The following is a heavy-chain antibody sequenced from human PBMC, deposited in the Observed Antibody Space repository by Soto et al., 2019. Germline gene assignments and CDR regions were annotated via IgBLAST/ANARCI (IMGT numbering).Heavy chain of an antibody. Sequence: PRGSLRLSCAASGFTFSDYYMSWIRQAPGKGLEWVSYISSSSSYTNYADSVKGRFTISRDNAKNSLYLQMNSLRAEDTAVYYCARRLGGSGWRTHYYYYGMDVWGQGTTVTVSS. J-gene: IGHJ6*02. D-gene: IGHD6-19*01. CDR3: ARRLGGSGWRTHYYYYGMDV. V-gene: IGHV3-11*06. CDR1: GFTFSDYY. CDR2: ISSSSSYT.